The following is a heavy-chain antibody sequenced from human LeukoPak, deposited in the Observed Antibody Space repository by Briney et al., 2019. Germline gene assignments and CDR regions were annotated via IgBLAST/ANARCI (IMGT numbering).Heavy chain of an antibody. J-gene: IGHJ4*02. CDR3: AKAPPVLLWFGELTNTDFDY. CDR1: GFTFSSYA. D-gene: IGHD3-10*01. Sequence: GGSLRLSCAASGFTFSSYAMSWVRQAPGKGLEWVSAISGSGGSTYYADSVKGRFTISRDNSKNTLYLQMNSLRAEDTAVYYCAKAPPVLLWFGELTNTDFDYWGQGTLVTVS. CDR2: ISGSGGST. V-gene: IGHV3-23*01.